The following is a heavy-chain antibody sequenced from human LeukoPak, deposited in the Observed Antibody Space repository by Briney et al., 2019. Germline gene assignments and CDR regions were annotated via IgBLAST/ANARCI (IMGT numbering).Heavy chain of an antibody. CDR2: IKSKTDGGTI. Sequence: GGSLRLSCAASGFTVSSNYMSWVRQAPGKGLEWVGRIKSKTDGGTIDYAAPVKGRFTISRDDSKNTMYLQINSLKTEDTAVYYCRRDGFSSMHWGQGTLVTVSS. V-gene: IGHV3-15*01. CDR1: GFTVSSNY. J-gene: IGHJ4*02. CDR3: RRDGFSSMH. D-gene: IGHD5-24*01.